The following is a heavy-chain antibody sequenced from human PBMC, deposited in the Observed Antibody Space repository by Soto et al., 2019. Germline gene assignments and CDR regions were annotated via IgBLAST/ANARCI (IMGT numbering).Heavy chain of an antibody. J-gene: IGHJ4*02. Sequence: QLQLQESGPGLVKPSETLSLTCTVSGGSISSSSYYWGWIRQPPGKGLEWIGSIYYSGSTYYNPSLKSRVTISVDTSTNQFPLRLSSVTAADTAVYYCASRYGDDFHRLGRLGRGHFDYWGQGTLVTVSS. CDR1: GGSISSSSYY. CDR2: IYYSGST. CDR3: ASRYGDDFHRLGRLGRGHFDY. V-gene: IGHV4-39*01. D-gene: IGHD4-17*01.